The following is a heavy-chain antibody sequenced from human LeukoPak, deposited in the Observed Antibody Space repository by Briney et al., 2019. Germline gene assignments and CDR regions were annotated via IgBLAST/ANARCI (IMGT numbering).Heavy chain of an antibody. CDR1: GYTFTNYH. J-gene: IGHJ4*02. CDR3: ARTTSMTASGYDY. V-gene: IGHV1-8*03. Sequence: GSVKVSCKASGYTFTNYHINWVRQASGQGLEWMTWINPDTGDKGYARKFQDRVTITTDTSISTAYMELSSLSSEDTAVYFCARTTSMTASGYDYWGQGTLVTVSS. D-gene: IGHD2-21*02. CDR2: INPDTGDK.